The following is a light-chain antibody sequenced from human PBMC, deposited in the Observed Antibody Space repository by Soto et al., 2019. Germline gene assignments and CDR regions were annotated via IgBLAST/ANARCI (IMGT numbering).Light chain of an antibody. CDR1: GSNIGRNY. CDR3: SSWDGSLSGYV. Sequence: QSVLTQPPSASGTPGQGVTISCSGSGSNIGRNYVYWYQQLPGTAPKLLIYNNNQRPSGVPDRFSASKSGTSASLAIRGLRSDDEADYYCSSWDGSLSGYVFGAGNKVTVL. J-gene: IGLJ1*01. V-gene: IGLV1-47*02. CDR2: NNN.